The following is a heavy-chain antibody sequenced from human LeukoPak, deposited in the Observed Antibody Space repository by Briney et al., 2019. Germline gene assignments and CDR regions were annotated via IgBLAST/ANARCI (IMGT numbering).Heavy chain of an antibody. D-gene: IGHD3-22*01. CDR1: GGSISSYY. CDR3: ARDGVNYYDISGYDI. Sequence: SETLSLTCTVSGGSISSYYWSWIRQPPGKGLEWIGYIYYSGSTNYNPSLKSRVTISVDTSKNQFSLKLSSVTAADTAVYYCARDGVNYYDISGYDIWSRGTLVTVSS. J-gene: IGHJ4*02. CDR2: IYYSGST. V-gene: IGHV4-59*01.